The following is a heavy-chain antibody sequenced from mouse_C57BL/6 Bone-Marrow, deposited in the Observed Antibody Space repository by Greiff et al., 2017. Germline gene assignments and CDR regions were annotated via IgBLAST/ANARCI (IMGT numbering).Heavy chain of an antibody. D-gene: IGHD1-1*01. Sequence: VQGVESGPGLVAPSQSLSITCTVSGFSLTSYAISWVRQPPGKGLEWLGVIWTVGGTNYNSALKSRLSISKDNSKSQVFLKMNSLQTDDTARYYCARRCSSYWYFDVWGTGTTVTVSS. CDR2: IWTVGGT. V-gene: IGHV2-9-1*01. CDR1: GFSLTSYA. J-gene: IGHJ1*03. CDR3: ARRCSSYWYFDV.